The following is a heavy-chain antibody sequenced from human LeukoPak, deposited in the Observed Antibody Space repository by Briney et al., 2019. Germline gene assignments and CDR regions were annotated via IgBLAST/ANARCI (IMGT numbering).Heavy chain of an antibody. CDR2: IYFSGST. D-gene: IGHD2-21*01. CDR3: ARAGPIYYYHYMDV. CDR1: GGPINGYY. Sequence: SDTLSHTCIVSGGPINGYYWSWIRHPPGKGLEWLGYIYFSGSTNYNPSLKSRVTMSIDTSKNQMSLKLSSVTAADTAVYYCARAGPIYYYHYMDVWGKGTTVTISS. V-gene: IGHV4-59*07. J-gene: IGHJ6*03.